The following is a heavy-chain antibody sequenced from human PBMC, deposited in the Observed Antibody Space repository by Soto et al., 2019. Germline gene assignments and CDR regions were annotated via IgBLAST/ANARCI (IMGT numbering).Heavy chain of an antibody. CDR1: GFSFSSYA. J-gene: IGHJ3*02. CDR3: AKEIMYCSGGSCYGGAFYI. CDR2: ISGSGGST. Sequence: PGGSLRLSCAASGFSFSSYAMSWVRQAPGKGLEWVSAISGSGGSTYYADSVKGRFTISRDNCKNTLYLQMNSLRAEDTAVYYSAKEIMYCSGGSCYGGAFYIWSKKTMFTVSS. V-gene: IGHV3-23*01. D-gene: IGHD2-15*01.